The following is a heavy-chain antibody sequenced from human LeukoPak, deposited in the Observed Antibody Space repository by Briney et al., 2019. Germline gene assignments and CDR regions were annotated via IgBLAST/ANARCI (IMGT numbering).Heavy chain of an antibody. D-gene: IGHD3-9*01. CDR2: ISYDGSNK. V-gene: IGHV3-30*18. CDR3: AKATGSTPYYDILTGFYPNAEYFQH. J-gene: IGHJ1*01. CDR1: GFTFSSYG. Sequence: PGGSLRLSCAASGFTFSSYGMHWVRQAPGKGLEWVAVISYDGSNKYYADSVKGRFTISRDNSKNTLYLQMNSLRAEDTAVYYCAKATGSTPYYDILTGFYPNAEYFQHWGQGTLVTVSS.